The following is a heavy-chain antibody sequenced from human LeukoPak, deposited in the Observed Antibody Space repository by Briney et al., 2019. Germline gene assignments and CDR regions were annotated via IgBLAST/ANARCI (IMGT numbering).Heavy chain of an antibody. CDR3: ARDIISEYSSSHSHFDP. J-gene: IGHJ5*02. Sequence: SETLSLTCTVCGGSISSQYWRWLRQPPGKGLEWVGYIYYSGSTSYNPSLKSRVTISVDKSKKQFALRLSSLTAADTAVYYCARDIISEYSSSHSHFDPWGQGTLVTVSS. CDR1: GGSISSQY. D-gene: IGHD6-6*01. CDR2: IYYSGST. V-gene: IGHV4-59*11.